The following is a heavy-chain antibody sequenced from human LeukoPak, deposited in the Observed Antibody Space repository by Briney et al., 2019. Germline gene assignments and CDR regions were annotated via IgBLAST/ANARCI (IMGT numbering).Heavy chain of an antibody. Sequence: GGSLRLSCAASGSTISSYWMSWVRQAPGKGLEWVANIKQDGSEKYYVDSVKGRFTISSDNAKNSLYLQMNSLRAEDTAVYYCARSILGSARFDYWGQGTLVTVSS. J-gene: IGHJ4*02. CDR1: GSTISSYW. V-gene: IGHV3-7*04. CDR2: IKQDGSEK. CDR3: ARSILGSARFDY. D-gene: IGHD3-3*02.